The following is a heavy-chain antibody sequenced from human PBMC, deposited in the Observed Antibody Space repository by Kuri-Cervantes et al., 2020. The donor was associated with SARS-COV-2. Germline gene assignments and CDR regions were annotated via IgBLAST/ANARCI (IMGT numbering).Heavy chain of an antibody. CDR2: MNPNGGNT. J-gene: IGHJ4*02. V-gene: IGHV1-8*01. CDR1: GYTFTSYD. Sequence: ASVKVSCKASGYTFTSYDIDWVRQATGQGLEWMGWMNPNGGNTGYAQKFQGRVTMTRDTSISTAYMELSRLRSDDTAVYYCARARGPRVVLAAAGIKYYFDYWGQGTLVTVSS. CDR3: ARARGPRVVLAAAGIKYYFDY. D-gene: IGHD6-13*01.